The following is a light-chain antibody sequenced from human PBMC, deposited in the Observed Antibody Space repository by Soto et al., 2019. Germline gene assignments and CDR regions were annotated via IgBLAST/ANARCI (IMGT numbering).Light chain of an antibody. CDR2: QAS. CDR1: ANINKW. J-gene: IGKJ4*01. CDR3: QQANNFPHA. V-gene: IGKV1-5*03. Sequence: IHITQYPSTLSASVGDRVTITCRASANINKWLAWYQQRPGTVPKRLIYQASNLESGVPARFSGSGSGTEFTLTISSLQPEDFATYYCQQANNFPHAFGGGTKVDI.